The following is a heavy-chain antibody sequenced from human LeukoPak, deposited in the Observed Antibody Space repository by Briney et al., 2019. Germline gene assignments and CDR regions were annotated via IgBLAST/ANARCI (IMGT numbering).Heavy chain of an antibody. CDR2: INHSGST. CDR1: GGSFSGYY. Sequence: SETLSLTCAVYGGSFSGYYWSWIRQPPGKGLEWIGEINHSGSTNYNPSLKSRVTISVDTSKNQFSLKLSSVTAADTAVYYCATQYYYDSSVAFDIWGQGTMVTVSS. CDR3: ATQYYYDSSVAFDI. V-gene: IGHV4-34*01. D-gene: IGHD3-22*01. J-gene: IGHJ3*02.